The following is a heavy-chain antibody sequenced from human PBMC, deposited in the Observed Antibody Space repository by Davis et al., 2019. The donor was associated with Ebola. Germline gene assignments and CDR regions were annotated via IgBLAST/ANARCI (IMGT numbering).Heavy chain of an antibody. CDR1: GGSFSGYY. J-gene: IGHJ6*02. CDR3: ARDPKGYYYGMDV. Sequence: MPGGSLRLSCAVYGGSFSGYYWSWIRQPPGKGLEWIGEINHSGSTNYNPSLKSRVTISVDTSKNQFSLKLSSVTAADTAVYYCARDPKGYYYGMDVWGQGTTVTVSS. V-gene: IGHV4-34*01. CDR2: INHSGST.